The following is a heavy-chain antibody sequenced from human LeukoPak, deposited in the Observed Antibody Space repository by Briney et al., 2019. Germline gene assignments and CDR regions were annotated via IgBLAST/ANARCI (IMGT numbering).Heavy chain of an antibody. Sequence: ASVKVSCKASGYTFTSYYMHWVRQAPGQGLEWMGIINPSGSSTSYAQKFQGRVTITTDESTSTAYMELSSLRSEDTAVYYCARGGSGYSYGSGWFDPWGQGTLVTVSS. V-gene: IGHV1-46*01. CDR1: GYTFTSYY. D-gene: IGHD5-18*01. CDR3: ARGGSGYSYGSGWFDP. CDR2: INPSGSST. J-gene: IGHJ5*02.